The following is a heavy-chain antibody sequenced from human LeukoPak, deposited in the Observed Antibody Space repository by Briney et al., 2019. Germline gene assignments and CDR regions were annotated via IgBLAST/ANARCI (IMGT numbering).Heavy chain of an antibody. CDR2: INHSGST. D-gene: IGHD3-9*01. CDR1: GGSFSGYY. CDR3: ARGVREYDILTGYYSDWFDP. Sequence: PSETLSLTCAVYGGSFSGYYWSWIRQPPGKGLEWIGEINHSGSTNYNPSLKSRVTISVDTSKNQFSLKLSSVTAADTAVYYYARGVREYDILTGYYSDWFDPWGQGTLVTVSS. J-gene: IGHJ5*02. V-gene: IGHV4-34*01.